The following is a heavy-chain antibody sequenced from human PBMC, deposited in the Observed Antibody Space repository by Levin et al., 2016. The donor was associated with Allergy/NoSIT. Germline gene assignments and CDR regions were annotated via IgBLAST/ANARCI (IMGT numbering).Heavy chain of an antibody. CDR3: ARDGYSGDAFDI. J-gene: IGHJ3*02. CDR1: GFTFSSYS. CDR2: ISSSSSYI. V-gene: IGHV3-21*01. Sequence: GESLKISCAASGFTFSSYSMNWVRQAPGKGLEWVSSISSSSSYIYYADSVKGRFTISRDNAKNSLYLQMNSLRAEDTAVYYCARDGYSGDAFDIWGQGTMVTVSS. D-gene: IGHD1-26*01.